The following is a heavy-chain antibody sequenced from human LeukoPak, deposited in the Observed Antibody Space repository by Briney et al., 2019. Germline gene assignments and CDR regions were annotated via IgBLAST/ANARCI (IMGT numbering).Heavy chain of an antibody. CDR2: ISSSGSTI. CDR1: GFTFSDYY. CDR3: ARDLAGGSGSSSDY. J-gene: IGHJ4*02. V-gene: IGHV3-11*01. D-gene: IGHD3-10*01. Sequence: PGGSLRLSCAASGFTFSDYYMSWIRQAPGKGLEWVSYISSSGSTIYYADSVKGRFTISRDNSKNTLYLQMNSLRAEDTAVYYCARDLAGGSGSSSDYWGQGTLVTVSS.